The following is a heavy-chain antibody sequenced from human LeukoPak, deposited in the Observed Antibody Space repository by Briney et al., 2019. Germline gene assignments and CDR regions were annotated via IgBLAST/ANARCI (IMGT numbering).Heavy chain of an antibody. CDR3: AKDTPGLDY. Sequence: GGSLRLSCAASGFTFSSYGMHWVRQAPGKGLEWVAVISYDGSNKYYADSVKGRFTISRDNSKNTLYLQMNSLRAEDTAVYYCAKDTPGLDYWGLGTLVTVSS. V-gene: IGHV3-30*18. J-gene: IGHJ4*02. CDR2: ISYDGSNK. CDR1: GFTFSSYG.